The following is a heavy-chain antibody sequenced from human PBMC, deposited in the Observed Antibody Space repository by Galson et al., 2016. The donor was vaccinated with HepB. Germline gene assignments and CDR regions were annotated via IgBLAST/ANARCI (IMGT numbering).Heavy chain of an antibody. V-gene: IGHV3-23*01. CDR3: GKHGGFDY. Sequence: ALRLSCAAAGLYFSHSGMSWVRQAPGRGLEWDCGITRSGDATPYADFVTGRFTISRDNSKNTLYLYMNNLTAGDTAIYYCGKHGGFDYWGQGALVTVSS. J-gene: IGHJ4*02. CDR1: GLYFSHSG. D-gene: IGHD3-16*01. CDR2: ITRSGDAT.